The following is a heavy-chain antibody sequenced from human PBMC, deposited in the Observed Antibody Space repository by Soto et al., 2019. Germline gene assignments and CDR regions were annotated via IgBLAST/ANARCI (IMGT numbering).Heavy chain of an antibody. CDR2: IRGSGGNT. Sequence: EVQLLESGGGLVQPGGSLRLSCAASGFTFGAYALSWVRRAPGRGLGWFSAIRGSGGNTYYEDPVKGRFTISRDNSKNTVYLQVNSLRAEDTAVYYCAGYSSSSVAYYYYGMDVWGQGTTVTVSS. CDR3: AGYSSSSVAYYYYGMDV. J-gene: IGHJ6*02. D-gene: IGHD6-6*01. V-gene: IGHV3-23*01. CDR1: GFTFGAYA.